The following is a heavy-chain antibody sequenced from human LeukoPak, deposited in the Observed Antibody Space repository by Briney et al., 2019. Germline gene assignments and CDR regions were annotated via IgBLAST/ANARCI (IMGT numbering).Heavy chain of an antibody. CDR3: ATGTKDIVVVVAALDY. CDR1: GYTLTELS. V-gene: IGHV1-24*01. J-gene: IGHJ4*02. Sequence: ASVKVSCKVSGYTLTELSMHWVRQAPGKGLEWMGGFDPEDGEAIYAQKFQGRVTMTEDTSTDTAYMELSSLRSGDTAVYYCATGTKDIVVVVAALDYWGQGTLVTVSS. CDR2: FDPEDGEA. D-gene: IGHD2-15*01.